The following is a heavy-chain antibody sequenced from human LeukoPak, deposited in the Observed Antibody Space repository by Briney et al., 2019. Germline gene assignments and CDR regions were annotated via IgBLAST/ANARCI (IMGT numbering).Heavy chain of an antibody. J-gene: IGHJ4*02. CDR1: GYSFAGYG. Sequence: GASVKVPCKASGYSFAGYGISWVRQAPGQGLEWIGWISTYSGNTNYAHNLQGRITVTTETSTSTAYMELRSLRSDDTAVYYCARVGAAPGHFDYWGQGTQLTVSS. CDR3: ARVGAAPGHFDY. V-gene: IGHV1-18*01. D-gene: IGHD3-10*01. CDR2: ISTYSGNT.